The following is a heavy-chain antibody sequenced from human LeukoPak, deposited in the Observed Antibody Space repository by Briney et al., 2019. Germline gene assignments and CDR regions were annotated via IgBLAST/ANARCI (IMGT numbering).Heavy chain of an antibody. CDR3: ARGRPHGNDY. CDR1: GFTFSSYW. V-gene: IGHV3-74*01. D-gene: IGHD4-23*01. CDR2: IASDGSST. J-gene: IGHJ4*02. Sequence: GGSLRLSCAASGFTFSSYWMNWVHQAPGKGLVWVSRIASDGSSTTYADSVKGRFSISRDNAKNTLYLQMNSLRVEDTAVYYCARGRPHGNDYWGQGTLVTVSS.